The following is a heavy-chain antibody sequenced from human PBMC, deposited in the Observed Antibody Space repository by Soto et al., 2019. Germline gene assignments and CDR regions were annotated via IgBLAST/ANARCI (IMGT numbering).Heavy chain of an antibody. CDR2: ITGSVVTP. CDR3: AKEPHYDSLTLRAFDI. CDR1: GFTFDRNA. V-gene: IGHV3-23*01. J-gene: IGHJ3*02. D-gene: IGHD3-9*01. Sequence: EVPLLESGGGLVPPGGSLRLSCAGSGFTFDRNAMSLVRQAHGKGLEWVSAITGSVVTPYYADSVKGRFTISRDNSKNTLYLQMNSLRADDTAIYYCAKEPHYDSLTLRAFDIWGQGRKVTVSS.